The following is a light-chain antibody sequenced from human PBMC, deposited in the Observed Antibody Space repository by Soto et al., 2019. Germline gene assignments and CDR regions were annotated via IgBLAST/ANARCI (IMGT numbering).Light chain of an antibody. J-gene: IGKJ4*01. Sequence: ELVMTQSPATLSVSPGERATLSCRASQTVSRNLAWYQQRPGQAPRLLIYDISNRAAGVPARFSGSGSGTEFTLTISSLQSEDFAVYYCQQYNNWPLTFGGGTKVDIK. CDR1: QTVSRN. V-gene: IGKV3-15*01. CDR3: QQYNNWPLT. CDR2: DIS.